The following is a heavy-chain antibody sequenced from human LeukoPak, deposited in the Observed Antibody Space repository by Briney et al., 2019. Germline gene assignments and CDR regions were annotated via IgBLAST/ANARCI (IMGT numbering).Heavy chain of an antibody. V-gene: IGHV3-30*04. J-gene: IGHJ4*02. CDR1: GFTFSSYA. CDR3: ARELGDSSGYYPFGY. D-gene: IGHD3-22*01. CDR2: ISYDGSNK. Sequence: PGGCLRLSCAASGFTFSSYAMHWVRQAPGKGLEWVAVISYDGSNKYYADSVKGRFTISRDNSKNTLYLQMNSLRAEDTAVYYCARELGDSSGYYPFGYWGQGTLVTVSS.